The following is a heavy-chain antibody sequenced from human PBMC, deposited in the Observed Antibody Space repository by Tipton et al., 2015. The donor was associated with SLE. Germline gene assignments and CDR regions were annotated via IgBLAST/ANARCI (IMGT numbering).Heavy chain of an antibody. Sequence: LRLSCTVSGGSFSSNSWNWIRQPPGKGLEWIGCIYNSGNTRHNPSLKSRVTISVDTSKNQFSLSLISVTAADTAVYYCARLTPWGYDYWGPGMLVTVSS. CDR3: ARLTPWGYDY. J-gene: IGHJ4*02. CDR1: GGSFSSNS. CDR2: IYNSGNT. V-gene: IGHV4-59*12. D-gene: IGHD7-27*01.